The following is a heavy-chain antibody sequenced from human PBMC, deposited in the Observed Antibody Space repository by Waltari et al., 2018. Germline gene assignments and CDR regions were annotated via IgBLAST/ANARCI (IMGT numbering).Heavy chain of an antibody. CDR3: ATRYGSSSMDY. D-gene: IGHD6-6*01. Sequence: VQLVESGGGVVQTGGSLSLSCAASGFTFSHYEMNWVRQAPGKGLEWIASISSRLNTIYYADSVKGRFTISRDNAKNSLHLQMNSLRAEDTAVYYCATRYGSSSMDYWGQGTLVTVSS. CDR1: GFTFSHYE. CDR2: ISSRLNTI. V-gene: IGHV3-48*03. J-gene: IGHJ4*02.